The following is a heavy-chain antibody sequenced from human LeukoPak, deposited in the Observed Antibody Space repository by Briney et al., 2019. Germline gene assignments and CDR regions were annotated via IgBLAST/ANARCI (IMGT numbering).Heavy chain of an antibody. J-gene: IGHJ6*02. V-gene: IGHV1-69*13. CDR2: IIPIFGTA. CDR3: ARDNIAVVPAAPGHYYYGMDV. CDR1: GGTFSSYA. D-gene: IGHD2-2*01. Sequence: SVKVSCKASGGTFSSYAISWVRQAPGQGLEWMGGIIPIFGTANYAQKFQGRVTITADESTSTAYMELSSLRSEDTAVYYCARDNIAVVPAAPGHYYYGMDVWGQGTTVTVSS.